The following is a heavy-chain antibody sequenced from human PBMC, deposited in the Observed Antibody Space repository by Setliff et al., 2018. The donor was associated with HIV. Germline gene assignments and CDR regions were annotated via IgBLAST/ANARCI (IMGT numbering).Heavy chain of an antibody. Sequence: ASVKVSCKASGYTLSELSIHWVRQAPGKGLEWMGWINPNSGGTKYAQRFQGRVAMTKDTSTRTVYMDLTRLRSDDTAVYYCAREGSNPFRYFFDFWGQGALVTVSS. CDR3: AREGSNPFRYFFDF. CDR1: GYTLSELS. CDR2: INPNSGGT. J-gene: IGHJ4*02. V-gene: IGHV1-2*02. D-gene: IGHD4-4*01.